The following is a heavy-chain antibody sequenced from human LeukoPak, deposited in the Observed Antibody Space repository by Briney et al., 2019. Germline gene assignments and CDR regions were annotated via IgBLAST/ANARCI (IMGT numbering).Heavy chain of an antibody. CDR3: ALPRWAATGSNWFDP. CDR2: IHHSGNT. J-gene: IGHJ5*02. Sequence: SETLSLTCAVSGGSTSGYYWSWIRQSPGKGLEWIGYIHHSGNTNYNPALKSRVTISVDTSKNQFSLRLSSVTAADTAVYYCALPRWAATGSNWFDPWGQGTLVTVSS. D-gene: IGHD1-26*01. CDR1: GGSTSGYY. V-gene: IGHV4-59*08.